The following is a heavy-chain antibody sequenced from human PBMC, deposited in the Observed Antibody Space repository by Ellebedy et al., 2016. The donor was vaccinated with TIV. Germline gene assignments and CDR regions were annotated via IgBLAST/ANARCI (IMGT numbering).Heavy chain of an antibody. CDR2: ISAYNDNT. Sequence: AASVKVSCKASGYTFSSYGISWARQAPGQGLEWMGWISAYNDNTDYAQMLQGRVTMTTDTYTSTAYMELRSLRSDDTAVYYCARMETTMVRGALDYWGQGTLVTVSS. CDR3: ARMETTMVRGALDY. J-gene: IGHJ4*02. V-gene: IGHV1-18*04. D-gene: IGHD3-10*01. CDR1: GYTFSSYG.